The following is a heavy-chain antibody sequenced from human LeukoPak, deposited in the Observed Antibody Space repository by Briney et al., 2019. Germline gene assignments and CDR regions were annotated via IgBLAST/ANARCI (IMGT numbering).Heavy chain of an antibody. V-gene: IGHV3-33*01. CDR3: ARDGPHYDLDV. D-gene: IGHD3-3*01. J-gene: IGHJ6*02. CDR2: IWFDGSNT. CDR1: GFSFNSYG. Sequence: GGSLRLSCAPSGFSFNSYGLHWVRLAPGKGLEWVAFIWFDGSNTNYADSVKGRFTISRDDSKNSLYLQMNSLRAEDTAIYYCARDGPHYDLDVWGQGTTVTVSS.